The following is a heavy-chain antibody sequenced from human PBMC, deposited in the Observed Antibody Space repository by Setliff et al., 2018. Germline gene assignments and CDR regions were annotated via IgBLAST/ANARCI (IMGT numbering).Heavy chain of an antibody. Sequence: SETLSLTCTVSGGSVNSHYWSWIRQPPGKGLEWIGFIFYSGGTKSNPSLKSRLTISLDTSKDQFPLTVTSVTAADTAMYYCARGRNVAARLLDSWGQGTLVTVSS. J-gene: IGHJ4*02. CDR2: IFYSGGT. CDR1: GGSVNSHY. D-gene: IGHD6-6*01. CDR3: ARGRNVAARLLDS. V-gene: IGHV4-59*02.